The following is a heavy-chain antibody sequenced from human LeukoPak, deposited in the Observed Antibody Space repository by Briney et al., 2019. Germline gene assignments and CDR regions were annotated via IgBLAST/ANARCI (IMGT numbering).Heavy chain of an antibody. J-gene: IGHJ6*03. D-gene: IGHD3-3*01. V-gene: IGHV3-7*01. Sequence: EGSLRLSCAASGFTFSSYWMSWVRQAPGKGLEWVANIKQDGSEKYYVDSVKGRFTISRDNAKNSLYLQMNSLRAEDTAVYYCARDLAGNDFWSGYYYYYMDVWGKGTTVTVSS. CDR2: IKQDGSEK. CDR1: GFTFSSYW. CDR3: ARDLAGNDFWSGYYYYYMDV.